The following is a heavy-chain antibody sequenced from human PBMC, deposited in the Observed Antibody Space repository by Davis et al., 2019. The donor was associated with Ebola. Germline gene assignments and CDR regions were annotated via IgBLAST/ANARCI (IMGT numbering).Heavy chain of an antibody. D-gene: IGHD6-19*01. CDR3: VCSSWHDY. CDR1: GYTFDSFG. Sequence: ASVKVSCKPSGYTFDSFGITWVRQAPGQGLEWLGWISAYNGNTKYAQSLQGRLIMTSETSSSTAYMELRSLTSDDTAVYFCVCSSWHDYWGQGTLVTVSS. V-gene: IGHV1-18*01. CDR2: ISAYNGNT. J-gene: IGHJ4*02.